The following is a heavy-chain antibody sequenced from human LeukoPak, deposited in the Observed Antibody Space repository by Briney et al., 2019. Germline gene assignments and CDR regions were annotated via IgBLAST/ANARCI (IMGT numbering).Heavy chain of an antibody. CDR3: ARLKSGAFDI. J-gene: IGHJ3*02. Sequence: SETLSLTCTVSGGSISSFYWSWIRQPPGKGLEWIGYIYYSGSTNYNPSLKSRVTISVDTSKNQFSLKLSSVTAADTAVYYCARLKSGAFDIWGQGTMVTVSS. D-gene: IGHD3-10*01. CDR1: GGSISSFY. V-gene: IGHV4-59*01. CDR2: IYYSGST.